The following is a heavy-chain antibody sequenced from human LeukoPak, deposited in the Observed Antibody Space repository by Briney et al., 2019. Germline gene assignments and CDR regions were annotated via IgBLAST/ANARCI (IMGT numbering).Heavy chain of an antibody. D-gene: IGHD6-19*01. CDR2: INPNSGGT. Sequence: ASVKVSCKASGYTFTGYYMHWVRQAPGQGLEWMGWINPNSGGTNYAQKFQGWVTMTRDTSISTAYMELSRLRSDDTAVYYCARGRDVTRKVAVAGTPLTDFDYWGQGTLVTVSS. CDR3: ARGRDVTRKVAVAGTPLTDFDY. V-gene: IGHV1-2*04. J-gene: IGHJ4*02. CDR1: GYTFTGYY.